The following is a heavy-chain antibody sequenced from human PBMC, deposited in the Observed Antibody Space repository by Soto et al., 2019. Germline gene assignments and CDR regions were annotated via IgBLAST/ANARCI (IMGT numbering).Heavy chain of an antibody. V-gene: IGHV3-15*01. CDR2: IKSKTDGGTT. J-gene: IGHJ4*02. CDR3: TTDWLRNYYDSSGYYSSDHFDY. D-gene: IGHD3-22*01. CDR1: GFTFSNAW. Sequence: PGGSLRLSCAASGFTFSNAWMSWVRQAPGKGLEWVGRIKSKTDGGTTDYAAPVKGRFTISRDDSKNTLYLQMNSLKTEDTAVYYCTTDWLRNYYDSSGYYSSDHFDYWGQGTQVTVS.